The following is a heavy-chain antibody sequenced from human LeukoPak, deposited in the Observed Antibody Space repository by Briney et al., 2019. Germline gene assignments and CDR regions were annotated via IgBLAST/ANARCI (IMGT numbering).Heavy chain of an antibody. D-gene: IGHD3-10*01. CDR3: ARARITMVRGVAADWFDP. CDR1: GGSISSGGYS. Sequence: SETLPLTCAVSGGSISSGGYSWSWIRQPPGKGLEWIGYIYHSGSTYYNPSLKSRVTISVDRSKNQFSLKLSSVTAADTAVYYCARARITMVRGVAADWFDPWGQGTLVTVSS. J-gene: IGHJ5*02. CDR2: IYHSGST. V-gene: IGHV4-30-2*01.